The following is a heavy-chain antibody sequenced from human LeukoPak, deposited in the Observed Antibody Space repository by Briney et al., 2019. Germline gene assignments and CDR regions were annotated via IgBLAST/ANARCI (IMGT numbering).Heavy chain of an antibody. Sequence: SETLSLTCMVSGGSITSSNYFWGWIRQPPGKGMEWIGGFYHSGTIFYSPSLGSRVAISIDTSKNQFSLRLLSVTAADTAVYYCARQGVVPNKAGWYFDLWGRGTPVTVSS. CDR1: GGSITSSNYF. CDR3: ARQGVVPNKAGWYFDL. J-gene: IGHJ2*01. CDR2: FYHSGTI. V-gene: IGHV4-39*01. D-gene: IGHD3-10*01.